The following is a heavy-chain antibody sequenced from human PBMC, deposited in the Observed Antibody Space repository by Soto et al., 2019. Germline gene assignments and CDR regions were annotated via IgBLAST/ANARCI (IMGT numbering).Heavy chain of an antibody. CDR3: ARLYGGSYWDS. D-gene: IGHD1-26*01. CDR1: GGSISSYY. V-gene: IGHV4-59*01. J-gene: IGHJ4*02. Sequence: SETLSLTCTVSGGSISSYYWSWIRQPPGKGLEWIGYIYYSGSTNYNPSLKSRVTISVDTSKNQFSLKLSSVTAADTAVYYCARLYGGSYWDSWGQGTLVTVSS. CDR2: IYYSGST.